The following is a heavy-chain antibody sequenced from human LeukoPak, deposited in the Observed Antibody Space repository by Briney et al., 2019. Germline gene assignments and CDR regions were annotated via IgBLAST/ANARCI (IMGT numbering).Heavy chain of an antibody. CDR2: INTNTGNP. CDR3: ARDRIIDYDFWSGSRSYMDV. CDR1: GYTFTSYA. D-gene: IGHD3-3*01. J-gene: IGHJ6*03. V-gene: IGHV7-4-1*02. Sequence: GASVKVSCKASGYTFTSYAMNWVRQAPGQGLEWMGWINTNTGNPTYAQGFTGRFVFSLDTSVSTAYLQISSLKAEDTAVYYCARDRIIDYDFWSGSRSYMDVWGKGTTVTVSS.